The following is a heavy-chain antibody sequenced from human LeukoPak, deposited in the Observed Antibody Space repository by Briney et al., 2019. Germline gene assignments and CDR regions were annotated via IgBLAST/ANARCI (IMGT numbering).Heavy chain of an antibody. V-gene: IGHV1-69*06. CDR1: GGTFSSYA. Sequence: SVKVSCKASGGTFSSYAISWVRQAPGQGLEWMGGIIPIFGTANYAQKFQGRVTITADKSTSTAYMELSSLRSEDTAVYYCARGAALQLWFSYWGQGTLVTASS. D-gene: IGHD5-18*01. CDR2: IIPIFGTA. CDR3: ARGAALQLWFSY. J-gene: IGHJ4*02.